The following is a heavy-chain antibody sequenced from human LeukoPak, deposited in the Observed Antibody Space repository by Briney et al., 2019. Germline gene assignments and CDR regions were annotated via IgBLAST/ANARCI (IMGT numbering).Heavy chain of an antibody. D-gene: IGHD3-10*01. Sequence: SETLSLTCSASGDSLSSYYWNWIRQSPVKGLEWIGYISTNGNTKYNPSLKSRVTISVDTSKNQFSLQLNSVTAADTAVYYCARDVKKWFGEVLGTFDVWGPGTMVTVSS. CDR2: ISTNGNT. V-gene: IGHV4-4*08. CDR3: ARDVKKWFGEVLGTFDV. J-gene: IGHJ3*01. CDR1: GDSLSSYY.